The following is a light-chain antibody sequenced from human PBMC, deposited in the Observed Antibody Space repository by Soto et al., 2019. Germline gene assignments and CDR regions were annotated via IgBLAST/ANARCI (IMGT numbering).Light chain of an antibody. CDR2: GAP. CDR1: QSVSSSY. V-gene: IGKV3D-20*02. CDR3: QQRKHWPPIT. Sequence: EIVLTQSPGTLSLSTGERATLSCSASQSVSSSYLAWYQQKPGQAPRLLIYGAPTRAAGIPARFSGSGSGTVFTLTIDSLEPEDSAVYYCQQRKHWPPITFGQGTRLEIK. J-gene: IGKJ5*01.